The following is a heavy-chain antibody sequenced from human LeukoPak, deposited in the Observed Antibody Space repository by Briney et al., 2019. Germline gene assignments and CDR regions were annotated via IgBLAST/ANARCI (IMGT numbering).Heavy chain of an antibody. J-gene: IGHJ4*02. Sequence: GGSLRLSCAASGFTFSGSAMHWVRQASGKGLEWVGRIRSKANSYATAYAASVKGRFTISRDDPKNTAYLQMNSLKTEDTAVYYCTRGYSMGYSSSSGDYWGQGTLVTVSS. CDR3: TRGYSMGYSSSSGDY. CDR1: GFTFSGSA. V-gene: IGHV3-73*01. CDR2: IRSKANSYAT. D-gene: IGHD6-6*01.